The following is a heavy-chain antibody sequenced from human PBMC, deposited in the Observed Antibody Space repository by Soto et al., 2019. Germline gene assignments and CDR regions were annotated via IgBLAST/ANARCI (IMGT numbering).Heavy chain of an antibody. D-gene: IGHD6-6*01. CDR1: GFTFSSYG. Sequence: GGSLRLSCAASGFTFSSYGMHWVRQAPGKGLEWVAVIWYDGSNKYYADSVKGRFTISRDNSKNTLYLQMNSLRAEDTAVYYCARDPISARPFFDYWGQGTLVTVSS. J-gene: IGHJ4*02. V-gene: IGHV3-33*01. CDR2: IWYDGSNK. CDR3: ARDPISARPFFDY.